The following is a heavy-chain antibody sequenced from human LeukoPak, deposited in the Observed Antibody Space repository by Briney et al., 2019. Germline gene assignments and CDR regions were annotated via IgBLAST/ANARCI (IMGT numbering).Heavy chain of an antibody. CDR3: ARLTTYSSSWADY. CDR2: IYPGDSET. CDR1: GYTFTTFW. J-gene: IGHJ4*02. D-gene: IGHD6-13*01. V-gene: IGHV5-51*01. Sequence: GESLKISCKVSGYTFTTFWIGWVRQMPGQGLQWMGIIYPGDSETIYSPSFQGQVTISADKSISTAYLQWSSLKASDTAMYYCARLTTYSSSWADYWGQGTLVTVSS.